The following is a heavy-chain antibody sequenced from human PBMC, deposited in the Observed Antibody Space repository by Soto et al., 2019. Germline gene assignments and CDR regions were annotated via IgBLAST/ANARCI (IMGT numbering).Heavy chain of an antibody. CDR2: IRSNIYDGTT. CDR1: GFTFRDYA. V-gene: IGHV3-49*05. Sequence: EVRLVESGGGLVKPGRSLRLSCIASGFTFRDYAISWFRQAPGKGLQWVSFIRSNIYDGTTEYAASVKDRFSISRDDSKTIAYLQMDSLKTEVTGVYYCTRVSPDCSDGSCYPLNWGQGTLVTVSS. CDR3: TRVSPDCSDGSCYPLN. D-gene: IGHD2-15*01. J-gene: IGHJ4*02.